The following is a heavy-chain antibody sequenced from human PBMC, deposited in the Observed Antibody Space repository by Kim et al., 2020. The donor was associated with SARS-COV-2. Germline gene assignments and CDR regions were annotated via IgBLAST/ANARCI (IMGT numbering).Heavy chain of an antibody. J-gene: IGHJ3*02. CDR1: GFTFSSFA. CDR3: VRDNAAAGSPLDI. Sequence: GGSLRLSCSASGFTFSSFAMHWVRQAPGKGLEYVSFISSNGGSTYYADSVKGRFTISRDNSKNTLNLQMSSLRDEDTAVYFCVRDNAAAGSPLDIWGQGTTVTVCS. CDR2: ISSNGGST. V-gene: IGHV3-64D*06. D-gene: IGHD6-13*01.